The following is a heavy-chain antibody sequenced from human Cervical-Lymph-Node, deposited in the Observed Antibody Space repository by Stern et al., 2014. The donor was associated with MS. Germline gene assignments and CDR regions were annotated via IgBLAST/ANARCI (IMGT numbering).Heavy chain of an antibody. CDR2: ISSTSSYI. J-gene: IGHJ6*02. D-gene: IGHD1-1*01. CDR3: ARDNWNDWRYGMDV. Sequence: EVQLEESGGGLVKPGGSLRLSCEASGFTLSSYSVNWVRQAPGKGLEWVSSISSTSSYIFYADSVKGRFTISRDNAKNSLYLQMNSLRVEDAAVYYCARDNWNDWRYGMDVWGQGTTVTVSS. V-gene: IGHV3-21*01. CDR1: GFTLSSYS.